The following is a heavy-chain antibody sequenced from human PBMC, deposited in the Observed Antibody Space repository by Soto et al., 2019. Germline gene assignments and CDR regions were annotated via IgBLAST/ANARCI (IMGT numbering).Heavy chain of an antibody. V-gene: IGHV4-31*03. D-gene: IGHD5-18*01. CDR1: GGTISSSIYY. J-gene: IGHJ4*02. Sequence: SETLSLTCTVSGGTISSSIYYWGWIRQHPGKGLEWIGYIYYSGSTYYSPSLKSRVTISVDTSKNQFSLKLSSVTAEDTAVYYCAREGEYSYGLNWGQGTPVTAPQ. CDR3: AREGEYSYGLN. CDR2: IYYSGST.